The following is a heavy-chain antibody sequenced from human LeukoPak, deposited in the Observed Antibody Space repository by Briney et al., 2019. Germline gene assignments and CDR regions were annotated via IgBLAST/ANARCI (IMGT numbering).Heavy chain of an antibody. V-gene: IGHV3-66*01. CDR2: IYSGGST. CDR3: ARDGDSGSYYTLWY. D-gene: IGHD1-26*01. Sequence: PGGSLRLSCAASGFTVSSNYMSWVRQAPGKGLEWVSVIYSGGSTYYADSVKGRFTISRDNSKNTLYLQMNSLRAEDTAVYHCARDGDSGSYYTLWYWGQGTLVTVSS. J-gene: IGHJ4*02. CDR1: GFTVSSNY.